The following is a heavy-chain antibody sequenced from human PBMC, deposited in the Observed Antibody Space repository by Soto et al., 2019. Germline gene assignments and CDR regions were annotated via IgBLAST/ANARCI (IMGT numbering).Heavy chain of an antibody. J-gene: IGHJ4*02. CDR1: GFTFSGYA. V-gene: IGHV3-23*01. D-gene: IGHD6-19*01. CDR2: ISGSGGST. Sequence: PGGSLRLSCAASGFTFSGYAMSWVRQSPGKGLEWVSVISGSGGSTYYADSVKGRFTISRDNSKNTLYLQMNSLRAEDTAVYYCAKDRDGSGWYALYFDNWGQGTLVTSPQ. CDR3: AKDRDGSGWYALYFDN.